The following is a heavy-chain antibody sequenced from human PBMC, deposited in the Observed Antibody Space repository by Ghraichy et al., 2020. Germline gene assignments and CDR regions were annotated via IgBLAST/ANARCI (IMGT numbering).Heavy chain of an antibody. CDR1: GFTFSSYS. CDR2: ISSSSSTI. CDR3: ARDQVAGDSNWFDP. D-gene: IGHD6-13*01. V-gene: IGHV3-48*02. Sequence: GGSLRLSCAASGFTFSSYSMNWVRQAPGKGLEWVSYISSSSSTIYYADSVKGRFTISRDNAKNSLYLQMNSLRDEDTAVYYCARDQVAGDSNWFDPWGQGTLVTVSS. J-gene: IGHJ5*02.